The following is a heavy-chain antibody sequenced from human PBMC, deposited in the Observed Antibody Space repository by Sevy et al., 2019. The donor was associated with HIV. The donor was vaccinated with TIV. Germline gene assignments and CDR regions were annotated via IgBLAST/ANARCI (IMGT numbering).Heavy chain of an antibody. J-gene: IGHJ3*02. CDR1: GYTFTGYY. V-gene: IGHV1-2*02. Sequence: ASVKVSCKASGYTFTGYYMHWVRQAPGQGLEWMGWINANSGDTNYAQKFQGRVTMTRDTSISTAYMELSRLRSDDTAVYYCARLTHYDSSGQYHVAGFDIWGQGTTVTVSS. CDR3: ARLTHYDSSGQYHVAGFDI. CDR2: INANSGDT. D-gene: IGHD3-22*01.